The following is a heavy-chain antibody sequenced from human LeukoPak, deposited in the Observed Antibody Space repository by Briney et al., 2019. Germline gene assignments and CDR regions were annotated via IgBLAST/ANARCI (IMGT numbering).Heavy chain of an antibody. CDR2: MSAVGGNT. CDR3: ARGDYTSSHWYFDL. V-gene: IGHV3-23*01. CDR1: GFSFGSYA. J-gene: IGHJ2*01. D-gene: IGHD6-13*01. Sequence: GGSLRLSCAASGFSFGSYAMSWVRQAPGMGLEWVSGMSAVGGNTYYADSVKGRFTISRDNANNSLYLQMNSLRAEDTAVYYCARGDYTSSHWYFDLWGRGTLVTVSS.